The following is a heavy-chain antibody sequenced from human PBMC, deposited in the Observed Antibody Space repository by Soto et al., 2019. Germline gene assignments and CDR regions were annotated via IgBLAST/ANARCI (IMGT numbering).Heavy chain of an antibody. D-gene: IGHD3-22*01. V-gene: IGHV2-5*02. CDR3: AHSTDYYDSSGYYHYYFDY. CDR2: IYWDDEK. Sequence: QITLKESGPTLVKPTQTLTLTCTFSGFSLSTSGVGVGWIRQPPGKALEWLALIYWDDEKRYSPSLKSRLPTTKATSKNQVVLTMTNMDPVDTATYYCAHSTDYYDSSGYYHYYFDYWGQGTLVTVSS. J-gene: IGHJ4*02. CDR1: GFSLSTSGVG.